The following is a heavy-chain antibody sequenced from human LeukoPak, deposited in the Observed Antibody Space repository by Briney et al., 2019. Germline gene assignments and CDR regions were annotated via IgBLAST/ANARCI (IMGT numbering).Heavy chain of an antibody. CDR1: GGSISSYY. Sequence: PSETLSLTCTVSGGSISSYYWSWIRQPPGKGLEWIGYIYYSGSTNYNPSLQSRVTISVDTSKNQFSLKLSSVTAADTAVYYCARANTMVRYYYGMDVWGQGTTVTVSS. CDR3: ARANTMVRYYYGMDV. CDR2: IYYSGST. V-gene: IGHV4-59*08. D-gene: IGHD3-10*01. J-gene: IGHJ6*02.